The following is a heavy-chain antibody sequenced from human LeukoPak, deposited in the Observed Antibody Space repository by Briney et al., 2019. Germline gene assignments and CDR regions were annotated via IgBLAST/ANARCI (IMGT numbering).Heavy chain of an antibody. CDR3: ARVLYYGLGMDV. D-gene: IGHD2-8*01. Sequence: SQTLSLTCTVSGRSISSGDYYWSWIRQPPGKGLEWIGYIYYSGSTYYNPSLKSRVTISVDTSKTQFSLKLSSVTAADTAVYYCARVLYYGLGMDVWGQGTTVTVSS. CDR2: IYYSGST. CDR1: GRSISSGDYY. J-gene: IGHJ6*02. V-gene: IGHV4-30-4*01.